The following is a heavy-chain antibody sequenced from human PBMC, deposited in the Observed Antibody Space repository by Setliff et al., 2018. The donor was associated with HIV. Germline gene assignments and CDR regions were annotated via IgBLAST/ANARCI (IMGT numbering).Heavy chain of an antibody. D-gene: IGHD2-15*01. V-gene: IGHV3-7*02. CDR3: ARGGFNHAFDI. Sequence: GGSLRLSCAASGFSFSDAWMSWVRQTPGKGLEWVADIKQDGSKAYYMDSVKGRFTISRDNAKSTVYLQMGSLSADDTAVYYCARGGFNHAFDIWGQGTMVTVSS. CDR2: IKQDGSKA. J-gene: IGHJ3*02. CDR1: GFSFSDAW.